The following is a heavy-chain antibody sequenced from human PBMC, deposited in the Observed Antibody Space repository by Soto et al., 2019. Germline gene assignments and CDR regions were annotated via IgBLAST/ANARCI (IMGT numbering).Heavy chain of an antibody. D-gene: IGHD3-9*01. CDR3: ARSLYFPAVFDY. CDR1: GGSISSGDYY. V-gene: IGHV4-61*08. CDR2: IYYSGST. J-gene: IGHJ4*02. Sequence: PSETLSLTCTVSGGSISSGDYYWSWIRQPPGKGLEWIGYIYYSGSTNYNPSLKSRVTISVDTSKNQFSLKLSSVTAADTAVYYCARSLYFPAVFDYWGQGTLVTVSS.